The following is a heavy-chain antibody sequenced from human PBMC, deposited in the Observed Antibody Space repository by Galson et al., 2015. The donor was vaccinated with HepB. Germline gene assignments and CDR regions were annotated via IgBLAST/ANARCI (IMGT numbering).Heavy chain of an antibody. V-gene: IGHV3-11*03. J-gene: IGHJ5*01. Sequence: SLRLSCAASTFIFSNYSMNWIRQAPGKGLEWVSYISTSSTSINYADSVKGRFTISRDNAKNSLYLQMNSLRAEDTAVYYCVRFLFWEFNRFDSWGQGTLVTVSS. CDR2: ISTSSTSI. D-gene: IGHD3-3*01. CDR3: VRFLFWEFNRFDS. CDR1: TFIFSNYS.